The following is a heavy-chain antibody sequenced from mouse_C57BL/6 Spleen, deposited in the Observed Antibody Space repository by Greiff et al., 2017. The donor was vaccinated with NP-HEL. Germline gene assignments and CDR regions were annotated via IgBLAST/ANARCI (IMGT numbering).Heavy chain of an antibody. D-gene: IGHD1-1*01. CDR3: AYYYGKTWFAY. V-gene: IGHV1-82*01. CDR1: GYAFSSSW. CDR2: IYPGDGDT. J-gene: IGHJ3*01. Sequence: QVQLKESGPELVKPGASVKISCKASGYAFSSSWMNWVKQRPGKGLEWIGRIYPGDGDTNYNGKFKGKATLTADKSSSTAYMQLSSLTSEDSAVYFCAYYYGKTWFAYWGQGTLVTVSA.